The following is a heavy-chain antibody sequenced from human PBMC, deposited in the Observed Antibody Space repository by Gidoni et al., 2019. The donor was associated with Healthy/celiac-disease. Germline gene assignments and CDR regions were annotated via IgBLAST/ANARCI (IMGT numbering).Heavy chain of an antibody. V-gene: IGHV3-33*01. J-gene: IGHJ4*02. CDR3: GGSGDYGDYVVID. CDR1: GFTFSRNG. Sequence: QVQLVESGGGVVQPGTSLRLSCAASGFTFSRNGMHWVRQAPGKGLEWVAIIWYDGSKQYYGDSVKGRFTISRDNSKNTLFLQMNSLRAEDTAVYYCGGSGDYGDYVVIDWGQGTLVTVSS. D-gene: IGHD4-17*01. CDR2: IWYDGSKQ.